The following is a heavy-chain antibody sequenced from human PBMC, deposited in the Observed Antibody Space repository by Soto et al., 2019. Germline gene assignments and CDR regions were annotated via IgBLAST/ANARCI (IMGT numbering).Heavy chain of an antibody. CDR3: AKEGGTYPYYFGY. D-gene: IGHD1-26*01. Sequence: EVQLLESGGGLVQPGGSLRLSCAASALTLSRYAMNWVRQAPGKGLEWVSTISGGGGSTYYADSVQGRFTISRDNSKNTLYLQMNSLRVEDTAVYYCAKEGGTYPYYFGYWGQGTLVTVSS. V-gene: IGHV3-23*01. J-gene: IGHJ4*02. CDR1: ALTLSRYA. CDR2: ISGGGGST.